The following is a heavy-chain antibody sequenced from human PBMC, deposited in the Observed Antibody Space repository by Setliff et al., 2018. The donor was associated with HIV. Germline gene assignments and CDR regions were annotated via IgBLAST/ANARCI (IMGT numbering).Heavy chain of an antibody. Sequence: SETLSLTCAAYGGSFSEYYWSWIRQSPGKGLEWIGEISHSGSTHYNPPLKSRATISVDTSKNQFSLRLNSVTAADTAVYYCARGATLLPGYSDRWEYFYMDVWGKGTTVTVSS. J-gene: IGHJ6*03. CDR2: ISHSGST. D-gene: IGHD5-12*01. CDR3: ARGATLLPGYSDRWEYFYMDV. CDR1: GGSFSEYY. V-gene: IGHV4-34*01.